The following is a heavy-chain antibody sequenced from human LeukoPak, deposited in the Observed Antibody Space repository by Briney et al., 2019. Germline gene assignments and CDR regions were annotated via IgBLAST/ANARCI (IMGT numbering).Heavy chain of an antibody. CDR1: GFTFSSYA. D-gene: IGHD3-22*01. CDR2: ISHDGSNK. V-gene: IGHV3-30-3*01. CDR3: ARDGGGLLPFDY. J-gene: IGHJ4*02. Sequence: GGSLRLSCAASGFTFSSYAMHWVRQAPGKGLEWVAVISHDGSNKYYADSVKGRFTISRDNSKNTLYLQMNSLRAEDTAVYYCARDGGGLLPFDYWGQGTLVTVSS.